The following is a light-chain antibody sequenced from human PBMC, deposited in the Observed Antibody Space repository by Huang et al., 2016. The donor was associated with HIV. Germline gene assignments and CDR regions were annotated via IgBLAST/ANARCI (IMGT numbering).Light chain of an antibody. CDR3: QQNYNTPIT. J-gene: IGKJ5*01. CDR1: KRISSY. V-gene: IGKV1-39*01. Sequence: DIQMTQSPSSLSASVGDRVTITCRASKRISSYLNWYQQKSEKAPKLLIYSASSLQSGVPSRFSGSGSGTDFTLTISSLQPEDFATYYCQQNYNTPITFGQGTRLEIK. CDR2: SAS.